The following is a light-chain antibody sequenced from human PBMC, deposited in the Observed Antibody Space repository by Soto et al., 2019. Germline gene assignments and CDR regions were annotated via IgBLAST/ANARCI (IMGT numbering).Light chain of an antibody. V-gene: IGLV2-23*01. CDR2: EGT. CDR3: CSYAGSSSYVV. J-gene: IGLJ2*01. CDR1: SSDVGSYNL. Sequence: QSVLTQPASVSGSPGQSITLSCTGTSSDVGSYNLVSWYQLHPGKAPKLMIYEGTKRPSGVSNRFSGSKSGSTASLTLSGLQAEDEADYYCCSYAGSSSYVVFGGGTKLTVL.